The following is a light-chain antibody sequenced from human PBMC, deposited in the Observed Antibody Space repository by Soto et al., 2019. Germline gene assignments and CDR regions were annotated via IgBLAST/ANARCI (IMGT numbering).Light chain of an antibody. CDR3: SSYTNINTRACV. J-gene: IGLJ1*01. CDR1: SGDIGSYNR. CDR2: EVT. V-gene: IGLV2-14*01. Sequence: QSVLTQPASVSGSPGQSITISCTGTSGDIGSYNRVSWYQQHPGKAPKLIIYEVTDRPSGVSNRFSGSKSGNTASLTISGLQAEDEAESYCSSYTNINTRACVFGPGTKLTVL.